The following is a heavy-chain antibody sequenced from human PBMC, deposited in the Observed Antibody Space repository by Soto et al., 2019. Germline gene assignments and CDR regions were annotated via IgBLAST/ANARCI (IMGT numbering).Heavy chain of an antibody. Sequence: PGGSLRLSCAASGFTFSSYSMNWVRQAPGKGLEWVSYISSSGSTIYYADSVKGRFTISRDNAKNSLYLQMNGLRAEDTAVYYCASGRGIAARPGAYYYGMDVWGQGTTVTVSS. V-gene: IGHV3-48*04. CDR2: ISSSGSTI. CDR1: GFTFSSYS. J-gene: IGHJ6*02. D-gene: IGHD6-6*01. CDR3: ASGRGIAARPGAYYYGMDV.